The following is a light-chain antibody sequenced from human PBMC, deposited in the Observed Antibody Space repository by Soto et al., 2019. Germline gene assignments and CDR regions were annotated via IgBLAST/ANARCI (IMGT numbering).Light chain of an antibody. CDR2: AAS. CDR1: QGISSW. J-gene: IGKJ5*01. Sequence: DIQMTQSPASVSASVGALFTIPCRASQGISSWLAWYPQKPGTAPKLRSEAASSLQSWVPSRGSGRGALTDFTLTSSSLQPEDFATYYCQQARRFTLTVGQGTRLEIK. V-gene: IGKV1-12*01. CDR3: QQARRFTLT.